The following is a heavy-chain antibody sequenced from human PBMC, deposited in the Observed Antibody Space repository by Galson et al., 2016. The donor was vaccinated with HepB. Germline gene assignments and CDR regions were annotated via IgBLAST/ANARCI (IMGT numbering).Heavy chain of an antibody. Sequence: SLRLSCAASGFSFTSHAMSWVRQAPGKGLEWVSTISGSGRTTHYGDSVKGRFTISRDSSRNTVYMQMNSLRAEDTAVYFCARDLPSVAAIFYFDHWGQGTLVTVSS. CDR2: ISGSGRTT. CDR1: GFSFTSHA. J-gene: IGHJ4*02. D-gene: IGHD2-21*02. V-gene: IGHV3-23*02. CDR3: ARDLPSVAAIFYFDH.